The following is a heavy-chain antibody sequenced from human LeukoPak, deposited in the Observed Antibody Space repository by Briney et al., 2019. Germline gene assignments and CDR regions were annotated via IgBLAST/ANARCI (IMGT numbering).Heavy chain of an antibody. J-gene: IGHJ6*03. D-gene: IGHD2-2*01. CDR2: ISSSSSYI. V-gene: IGHV3-21*01. Sequence: PGGSLRLSCAASGFTFSSYSMNWVRQAPGKGLEWVSSISSSSSYIYYADSVKGRFTISRDNAKNSLYPQMNSLRAEDTAVYYCARDLCSSTSCYYYYYYMDVWGKGTTVTVSS. CDR1: GFTFSSYS. CDR3: ARDLCSSTSCYYYYYYMDV.